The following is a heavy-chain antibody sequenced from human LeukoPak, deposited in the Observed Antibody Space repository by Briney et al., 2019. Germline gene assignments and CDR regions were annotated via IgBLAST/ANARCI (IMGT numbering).Heavy chain of an antibody. CDR3: AGENDYYDSSGYYYALGY. V-gene: IGHV4-34*01. Sequence: PSETLSLTCAVYGGSFSGYYWSWIRQPPGKGLEWIGEINHSGSTNYNPSLKSRVTISVDTSKNQFSLKLSSVTAADTAVYYCAGENDYYDSSGYYYALGYWGQGTLVTVSS. D-gene: IGHD3-22*01. CDR1: GGSFSGYY. J-gene: IGHJ4*02. CDR2: INHSGST.